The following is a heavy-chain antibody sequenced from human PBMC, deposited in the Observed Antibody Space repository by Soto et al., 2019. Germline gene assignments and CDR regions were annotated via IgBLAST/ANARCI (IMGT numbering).Heavy chain of an antibody. D-gene: IGHD3-16*01. CDR2: IYYSGST. CDR3: ARGGWTHIDY. Sequence: QVQLQESGPGLAKPSETLSLTCTVSGGSISTYYWSWIRQPPGKGLEWIGYIYYSGSTNYNPSLKRRFTTSVETSTKQISLTPTSVTASDTAVYYCARGGWTHIDYWGQGTLVTVSS. V-gene: IGHV4-59*08. CDR1: GGSISTYY. J-gene: IGHJ4*02.